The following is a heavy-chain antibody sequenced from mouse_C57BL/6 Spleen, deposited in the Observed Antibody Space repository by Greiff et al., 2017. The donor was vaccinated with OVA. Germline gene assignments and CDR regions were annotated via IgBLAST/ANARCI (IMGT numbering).Heavy chain of an antibody. Sequence: VQLQQSGPGLVQPSQSLSITCTVSGFSLTSYGVHWVRQSPGKGLEWLGVIWSGGSTAYNAAFISRLSISKDNAKSQVFLKMNSLQADDTAIYYWARPSTVVAPYWYFDVWGTGTTVTVSS. CDR3: ARPSTVVAPYWYFDV. CDR1: GFSLTSYG. CDR2: IWSGGST. V-gene: IGHV2-2*01. D-gene: IGHD1-1*01. J-gene: IGHJ1*03.